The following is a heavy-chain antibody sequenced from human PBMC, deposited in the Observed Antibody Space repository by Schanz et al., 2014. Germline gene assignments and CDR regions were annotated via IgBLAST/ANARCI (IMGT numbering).Heavy chain of an antibody. J-gene: IGHJ4*02. CDR1: GFSFSSYA. Sequence: EVQLVESGGGLVEPGGSLRLSCAASGFSFSSYAMGWVRQARGKRLVWVSRIKSDGSSTSYADSVRGRFTISRDNAENTLFLQMNSLRAEDTAVYFCAKKVPAYNPFDSWGQGTLVTVSS. D-gene: IGHD1-1*01. V-gene: IGHV3-23*04. CDR3: AKKVPAYNPFDS. CDR2: IKSDGSST.